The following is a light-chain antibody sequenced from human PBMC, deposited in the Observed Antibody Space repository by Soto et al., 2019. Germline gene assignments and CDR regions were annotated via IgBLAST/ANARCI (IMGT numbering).Light chain of an antibody. J-gene: IGLJ3*02. CDR3: QSYDSSLSGSV. CDR1: SSNIGAGYD. V-gene: IGLV1-40*01. Sequence: QSVLTQPPSVSGXXXXXXXXSCTGSSSNIGAGYDVHWYQQLPGTAPKLLIYGNSNRPSGVPDRFSGSKSGTSASLAITGLQAEDEADYYCQSYDSSLSGSVFGGGTKLTVL. CDR2: GNS.